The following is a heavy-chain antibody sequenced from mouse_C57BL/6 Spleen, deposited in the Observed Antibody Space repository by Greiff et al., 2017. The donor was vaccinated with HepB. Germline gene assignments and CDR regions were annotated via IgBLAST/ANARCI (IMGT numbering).Heavy chain of an antibody. CDR1: GYAFSSYW. J-gene: IGHJ4*01. Sequence: QVQLKQSGAELVKPGASVKISCKASGYAFSSYWMNWVKQRPGKGLEWIGQIYPGDGDTNYNGKFKGKATLTADKSSSTAYMQLSSLTSEDSAVYFCARDYDYGGGYYAMDYWGQGTSVTVSS. D-gene: IGHD2-4*01. V-gene: IGHV1-80*01. CDR2: IYPGDGDT. CDR3: ARDYDYGGGYYAMDY.